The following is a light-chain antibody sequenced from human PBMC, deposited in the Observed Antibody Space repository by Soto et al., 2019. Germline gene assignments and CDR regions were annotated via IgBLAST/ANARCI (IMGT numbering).Light chain of an antibody. CDR3: QSYDSSLSGFVV. V-gene: IGLV1-40*01. J-gene: IGLJ2*01. Sequence: QAVVTQPPSVSGALGHTVTFSCTGGRSNIGAAYDVHWYQQLPGTAPKLLIYGNNNRPSGVPDRFSGSRSATSASLAITGLQAEDEADYYCQSYDSSLSGFVVFGGGTKVTVL. CDR2: GNN. CDR1: RSNIGAAYD.